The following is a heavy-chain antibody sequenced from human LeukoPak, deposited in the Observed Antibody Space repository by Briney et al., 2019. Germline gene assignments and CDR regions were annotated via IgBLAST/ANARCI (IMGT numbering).Heavy chain of an antibody. CDR3: ARGDYYGSGSYYPYYFDY. CDR1: GFTVSSNY. V-gene: IGHV3-66*01. CDR2: IYSGGST. Sequence: PGGSLRLSCAASGFTVSSNYMSWVRQAPGKGLEWVSVIYSGGSTYYADSVKGRFTISRDNSKNTLYLQMNSLRAEDTAVYYCARGDYYGSGSYYPYYFDYWGQGTLVTVSS. D-gene: IGHD3-10*01. J-gene: IGHJ4*02.